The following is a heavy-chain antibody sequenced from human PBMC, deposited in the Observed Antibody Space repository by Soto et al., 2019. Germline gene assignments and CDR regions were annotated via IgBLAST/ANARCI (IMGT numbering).Heavy chain of an antibody. J-gene: IGHJ4*02. D-gene: IGHD2-8*02. CDR1: GASISSGDSF. CDR3: ARDKITGLFDY. Sequence: SETLSLTCTVSGASISSGDSFWSWIRQPPGKGLEWIAYIYSSGSTYYNPSLKRRVAISIDTSKNQFSLNLSSLTAADTAVYYCARDKITGLFDYWGQGTLVTVSS. CDR2: IYSSGST. V-gene: IGHV4-30-4*01.